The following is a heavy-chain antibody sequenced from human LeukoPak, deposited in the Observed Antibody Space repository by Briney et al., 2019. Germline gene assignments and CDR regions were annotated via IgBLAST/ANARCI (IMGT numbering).Heavy chain of an antibody. D-gene: IGHD5-12*01. CDR1: GGSISSSSYY. Sequence: SETLSLTCTVSGGSISSSSYYWGWIRRPPGKGLEWIGSIYYSGSTYYNPSLKSRVTISVDTSKNQFSLKLSSVTAADTAVYYCARSGVATTSWGFDPWGQGTLVTVSS. CDR3: ARSGVATTSWGFDP. CDR2: IYYSGST. J-gene: IGHJ5*02. V-gene: IGHV4-39*07.